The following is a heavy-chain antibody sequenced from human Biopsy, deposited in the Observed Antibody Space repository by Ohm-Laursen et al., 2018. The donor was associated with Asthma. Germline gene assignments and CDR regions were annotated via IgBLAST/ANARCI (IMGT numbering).Heavy chain of an antibody. J-gene: IGHJ4*02. CDR1: GGSIGTSTYY. D-gene: IGHD1-26*01. CDR3: ARLWEEVDC. CDR2: IYYSGNT. Sequence: SETLSLTCTVSGGSIGTSTYYWGWIRQPPGKGLEWIASIYYSGNTYYNPSLKSRVTISLDTSNNQFSLRLSSVTAADMAVYYCARLWEEVDCWGQGALVTVSS. V-gene: IGHV4-39*01.